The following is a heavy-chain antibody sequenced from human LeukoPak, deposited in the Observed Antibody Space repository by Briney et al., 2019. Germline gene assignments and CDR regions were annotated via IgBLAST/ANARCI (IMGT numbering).Heavy chain of an antibody. CDR1: GGSISSSSYY. CDR3: ARGVPRTYYDYVSRNPYYYYYGMDV. CDR2: IYYSGST. Sequence: SETLSLTCTVSGGSISSSSYYWGWIRQPPGKGLEWIGSIYYSGSTYYNPSLKSRVTISVDTSKNQFSLKLSSVTAADTAVYYCARGVPRTYYDYVSRNPYYYYYGMDVWGQGTTVTVSS. D-gene: IGHD3-16*01. J-gene: IGHJ6*02. V-gene: IGHV4-39*07.